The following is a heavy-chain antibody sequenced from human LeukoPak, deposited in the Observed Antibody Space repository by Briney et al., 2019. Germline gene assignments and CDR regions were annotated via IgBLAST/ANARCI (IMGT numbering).Heavy chain of an antibody. V-gene: IGHV1-2*04. J-gene: IGHJ5*02. D-gene: IGHD6-13*01. Sequence: ASVKVSCKASGYTFTGYYMHRVRQAPGQGLEWMGWINPNSGGTNYAQKFQGWVTMTRDTSISTAYMELSRLRSDDTAVYYCARDLWTAAAGTSWFDPWGQGTLVTVSS. CDR3: ARDLWTAAAGTSWFDP. CDR1: GYTFTGYY. CDR2: INPNSGGT.